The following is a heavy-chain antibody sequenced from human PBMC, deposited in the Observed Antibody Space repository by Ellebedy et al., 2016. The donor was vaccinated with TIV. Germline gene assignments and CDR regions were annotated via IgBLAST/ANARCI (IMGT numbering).Heavy chain of an antibody. CDR2: ISYDGVND. CDR3: AKDVITYYDFWSGYFDY. CDR1: GLSFSNYG. V-gene: IGHV3-30*18. Sequence: GGSLRLSCAASGLSFSNYGMHWVRQAPGRGLEWVAAISYDGVNDYYADSVKGRFTISRDNSKNTVYLQMNSLGAEDTAMYYCAKDVITYYDFWSGYFDYWGQGTLVTVSS. J-gene: IGHJ4*02. D-gene: IGHD3-3*01.